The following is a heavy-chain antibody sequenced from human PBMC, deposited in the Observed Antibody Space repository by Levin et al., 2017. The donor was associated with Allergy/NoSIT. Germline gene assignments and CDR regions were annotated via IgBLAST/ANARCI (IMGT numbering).Heavy chain of an antibody. J-gene: IGHJ4*02. CDR1: GFTFSSYG. CDR2: ISYDGSNK. Sequence: PGGSLRLSCAASGFTFSSYGMHWVRQAPGKGLEWVAVISYDGSNKYYADSVKGRFTISRDNSKNTLYLQMNSLRAEDTAVYYCAKRIAVAGIDYWGQGTLVTVSS. V-gene: IGHV3-30*18. CDR3: AKRIAVAGIDY. D-gene: IGHD6-19*01.